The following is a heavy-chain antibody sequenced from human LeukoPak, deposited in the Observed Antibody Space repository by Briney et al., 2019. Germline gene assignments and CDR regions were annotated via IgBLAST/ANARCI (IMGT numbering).Heavy chain of an antibody. CDR3: AKLEGYCSSSTCHGNWYFDR. V-gene: IGHV3-23*01. Sequence: GGSLRLSCAASGFTFSIYAMTWVRQAPGKGLEWVSTMSGSGDTIYYADSVKGRFTISRDNSENTLYLQMNSLRAEDTALYYCAKLEGYCSSSTCHGNWYFDRWGRGTLVTVSS. J-gene: IGHJ2*01. CDR2: MSGSGDTI. CDR1: GFTFSIYA. D-gene: IGHD2-2*01.